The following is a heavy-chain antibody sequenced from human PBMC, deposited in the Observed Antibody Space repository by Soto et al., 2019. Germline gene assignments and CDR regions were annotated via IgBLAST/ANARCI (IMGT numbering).Heavy chain of an antibody. CDR2: IYYTGST. J-gene: IGHJ4*02. V-gene: IGHV4-59*02. D-gene: IGHD3-10*01. CDR1: GESVIDYY. CDR3: ARSGYYGFVY. Sequence: SLTCAVSGESVIDYYWSWIRQPPGKGLEWIGHIYYTGSTNYNPSLRSRVTMSQDTSKNQFSLKLASVTAADTAVYYCARSGYYGFVYWGQGALVTVSS.